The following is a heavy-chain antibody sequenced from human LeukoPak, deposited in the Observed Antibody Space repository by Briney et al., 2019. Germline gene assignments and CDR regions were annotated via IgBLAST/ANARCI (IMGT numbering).Heavy chain of an antibody. CDR1: GGSISSYY. CDR2: IYYGGST. V-gene: IGHV4-59*01. CDR3: ARGGRVVVIPPNL. J-gene: IGHJ2*01. D-gene: IGHD3-22*01. Sequence: PSETLSLTCTVSGGSISSYYWSWIRQPPGKGLEWIGYIYYGGSTNYNPSLKSRVTISVDTSKNQFSLKLSSVTAADTAVYYCARGGRVVVIPPNLWGRGTLVTVSS.